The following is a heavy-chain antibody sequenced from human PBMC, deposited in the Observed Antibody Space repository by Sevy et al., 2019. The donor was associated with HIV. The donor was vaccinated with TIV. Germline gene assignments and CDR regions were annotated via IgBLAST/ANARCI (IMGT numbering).Heavy chain of an antibody. J-gene: IGHJ4*02. CDR3: ARGDSSSTSCYSTPYYFDY. CDR1: GFTFSSYS. V-gene: IGHV3-48*01. D-gene: IGHD2-2*01. Sequence: GGSLRLSCAASGFTFSSYSMNWVRQAPGKGLEWVSYISSSSSTIYYADSVKGRFTISRDNAKNSLYLQMNSLRAEDTAVYYCARGDSSSTSCYSTPYYFDYWGQGTLVTVSS. CDR2: ISSSSSTI.